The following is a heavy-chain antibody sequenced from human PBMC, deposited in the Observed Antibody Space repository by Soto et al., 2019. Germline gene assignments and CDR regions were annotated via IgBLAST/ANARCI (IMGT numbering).Heavy chain of an antibody. D-gene: IGHD3-9*01. CDR3: AKDDSDISPFDY. CDR1: GFTFNNHG. J-gene: IGHJ4*02. V-gene: IGHV3-30*18. Sequence: QVQLVESGGGVVQPGRSLRLSCAASGFTFNNHGMHWVRQAPGKGPEWVAVISSDGNSKYYTDSVKGRFTISRDNSKSTLYLQMNSLRAEDTAVHYCAKDDSDISPFDYWGQGTLVTVSS. CDR2: ISSDGNSK.